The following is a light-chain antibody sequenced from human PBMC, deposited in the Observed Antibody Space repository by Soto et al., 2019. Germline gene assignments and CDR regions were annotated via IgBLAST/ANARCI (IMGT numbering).Light chain of an antibody. Sequence: NFVLTQPHSVSEAPGKTVTISCTGSSGSIASNYVQWYQQRPGSAPTTVIYEDNQRPSGVPDRFSGSIDSSSNSASLTISGLKTEDEADYYCQSYDSSIVVFGGGTQLTV. J-gene: IGLJ2*01. CDR3: QSYDSSIVV. V-gene: IGLV6-57*02. CDR1: SGSIASNY. CDR2: EDN.